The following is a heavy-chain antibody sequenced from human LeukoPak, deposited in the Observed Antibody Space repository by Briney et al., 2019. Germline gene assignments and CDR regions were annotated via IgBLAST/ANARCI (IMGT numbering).Heavy chain of an antibody. CDR1: RFTVSSNY. CDR3: ASKRYSSSWYQYAFDI. V-gene: IGHV3-66*01. CDR2: IYSGGST. Sequence: PGGSLRLSCAASRFTVSSNYMSWVRQAPGKGLEWVSVIYSGGSTYYADSVKGRFTISRDNSKNTLYLQMNSLRAEDTAVYYCASKRYSSSWYQYAFDIWGQGTMVTVSS. J-gene: IGHJ3*02. D-gene: IGHD6-13*01.